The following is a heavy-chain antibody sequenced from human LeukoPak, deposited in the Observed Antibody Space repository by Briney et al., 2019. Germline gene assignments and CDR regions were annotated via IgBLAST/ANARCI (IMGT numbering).Heavy chain of an antibody. V-gene: IGHV4-39*07. CDR3: ARVGGGNSWYYFDY. J-gene: IGHJ4*02. D-gene: IGHD4-23*01. CDR2: IYYSGST. CDR1: GGSISSSSYY. Sequence: KASETLSLTCTVSGGSISSSSYYWGWIRQPPGKGLEWIGSIYYSGSTNYNPSLKSRVTISVDTSKNQFSLKLSSVTAADTAVYYCARVGGGNSWYYFDYWGQGTLVTVPS.